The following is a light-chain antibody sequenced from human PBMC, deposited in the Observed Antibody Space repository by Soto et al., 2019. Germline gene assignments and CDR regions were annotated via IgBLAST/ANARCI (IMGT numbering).Light chain of an antibody. Sequence: QSALTQPASVSGSPGQSITISCTGTSSDVGSYNYVSWYQQHPDKAPKLMIYEVTNRPSGVSNRFSGSKSGNTASLTISGLRAEDEADYYCSSYTSSNTYVFGTGTKVTVL. J-gene: IGLJ1*01. CDR3: SSYTSSNTYV. V-gene: IGLV2-14*01. CDR2: EVT. CDR1: SSDVGSYNY.